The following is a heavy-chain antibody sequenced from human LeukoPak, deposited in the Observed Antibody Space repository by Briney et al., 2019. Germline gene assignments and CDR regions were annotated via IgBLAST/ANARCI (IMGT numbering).Heavy chain of an antibody. V-gene: IGHV3-23*01. D-gene: IGHD5-18*01. Sequence: PGGSLRLSCAASEFTFSIYVMSWVRQAPGKGLEWVSAISGSGGSTYYADSVKGRFTISRDNSKNTLYLQMNSLRAEDTAVYYCAKDARGYSYGDFDYWGQGTLVTVSS. J-gene: IGHJ4*02. CDR3: AKDARGYSYGDFDY. CDR1: EFTFSIYV. CDR2: ISGSGGST.